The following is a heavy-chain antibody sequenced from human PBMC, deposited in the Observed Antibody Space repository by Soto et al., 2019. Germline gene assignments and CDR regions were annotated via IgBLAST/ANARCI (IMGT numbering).Heavy chain of an antibody. CDR2: IIPIFGTA. CDR3: ARVDRYYYDSSGPEDAFDI. Sequence: GASVKVSCKASGVTFSSYAISWVRQAPGQGLEWMGGIIPIFGTANYAQKFQGRVTITADESTSTAYMELSSLRSEDTAVYYCARVDRYYYDSSGPEDAFDIWGQGTMVTVSS. J-gene: IGHJ3*02. D-gene: IGHD3-22*01. CDR1: GVTFSSYA. V-gene: IGHV1-69*13.